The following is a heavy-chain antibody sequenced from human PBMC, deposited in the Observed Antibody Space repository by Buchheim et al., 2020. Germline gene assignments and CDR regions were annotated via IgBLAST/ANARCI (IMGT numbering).Heavy chain of an antibody. CDR3: ARDRSMVRGVSYYGMDV. V-gene: IGHV4-59*01. CDR1: GGSISSYY. Sequence: QVQLQESGPGLVKPSETLSLTCTVSGGSISSYYWSWIRQPPGKGLEWIGYIYYSGSTNYNPSLKSRVTISVDTSKNQFSLKLSSVTAADTAVYYCARDRSMVRGVSYYGMDVWGQGT. CDR2: IYYSGST. J-gene: IGHJ6*02. D-gene: IGHD3-10*01.